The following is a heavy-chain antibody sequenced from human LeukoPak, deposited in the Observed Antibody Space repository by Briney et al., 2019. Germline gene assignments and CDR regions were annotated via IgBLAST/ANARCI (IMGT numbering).Heavy chain of an antibody. CDR2: IYSGGFT. CDR3: AREQSGWLFDY. CDR1: GFTISNNY. Sequence: TGGSLRLSCAASGFTISNNYIRWLRQAPGKGLEWVSHIYSGGFTQFAGSVRGRFTMSRDNAKNTLYLQMNSLRAEDTAVYYCAREQSGWLFDYWGRGTLVTVSS. J-gene: IGHJ4*02. D-gene: IGHD5-12*01. V-gene: IGHV3-66*01.